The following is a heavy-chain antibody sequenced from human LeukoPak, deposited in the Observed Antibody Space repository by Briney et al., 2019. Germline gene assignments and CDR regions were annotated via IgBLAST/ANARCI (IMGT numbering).Heavy chain of an antibody. CDR2: IYAADSDT. V-gene: IGHV5-51*01. Sequence: GESLKISCQGSGYTFTNYWIGWVGQMPGKGLEWMGIIYAADSDTKYSPSFQSQVTISADKSISTAYLQWSSLKASDTAIYYCGRGGSSHWYEFDSWGQGTLVTVSS. CDR3: GRGGSSHWYEFDS. J-gene: IGHJ4*02. D-gene: IGHD6-19*01. CDR1: GYTFTNYW.